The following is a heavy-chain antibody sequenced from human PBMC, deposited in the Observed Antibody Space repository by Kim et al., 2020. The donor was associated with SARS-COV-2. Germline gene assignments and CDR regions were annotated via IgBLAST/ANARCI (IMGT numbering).Heavy chain of an antibody. V-gene: IGHV1-69*13. J-gene: IGHJ6*02. CDR2: IIPMFGTS. CDR3: VRLMYSSSWLYGMEV. CDR1: GDTFSNYA. Sequence: SVKVSCKASGDTFSNYAINWVRQAPGQGLEWMGGIIPMFGTSYYAQKFQGRVSITADEFTGTAYMELSNLRSEDTAVYFCVRLMYSSSWLYGMEVWGQG. D-gene: IGHD6-13*01.